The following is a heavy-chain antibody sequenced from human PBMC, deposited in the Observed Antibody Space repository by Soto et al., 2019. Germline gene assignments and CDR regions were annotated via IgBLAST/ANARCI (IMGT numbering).Heavy chain of an antibody. CDR2: ISYDGSNK. Sequence: LRLSCAASGFTFSSYGMHWVRQAPGRGLEWVAVISYDGSNKYYADSVKGRFTISRDNSKNTLYLQMNSLRAEDTAVYYCAKVDTAMNPYYYGMDVWGQGTTVTVSS. V-gene: IGHV3-30*18. CDR3: AKVDTAMNPYYYGMDV. J-gene: IGHJ6*02. CDR1: GFTFSSYG. D-gene: IGHD5-18*01.